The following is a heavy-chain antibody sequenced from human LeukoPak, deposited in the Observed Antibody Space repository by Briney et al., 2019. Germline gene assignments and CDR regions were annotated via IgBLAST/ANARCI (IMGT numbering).Heavy chain of an antibody. V-gene: IGHV1-2*02. Sequence: SVKVSCKASGYTFTGYYMHWVRQAPGQGLEWMGWINPNSGGTNYAQKFQGRVTMTRDTSISTAYMELSRLRSDDTAVYYCASRSEDIVVVPAAPFDYWGQGTLVTVSS. CDR3: ASRSEDIVVVPAAPFDY. CDR2: INPNSGGT. J-gene: IGHJ4*02. CDR1: GYTFTGYY. D-gene: IGHD2-2*01.